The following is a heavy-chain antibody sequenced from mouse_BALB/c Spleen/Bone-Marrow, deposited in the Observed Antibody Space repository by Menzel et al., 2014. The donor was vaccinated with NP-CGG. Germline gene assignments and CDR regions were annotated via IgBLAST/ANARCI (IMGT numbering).Heavy chain of an antibody. CDR1: GYTFTSYW. CDR3: ARYDGPAWFAY. Sequence: VQLQQSGAELVKPGASVKLSCKASGYTFTSYWIRWVKLRPGQGLEWIGEINPSNGRTNYNEKFKNKATLTVDKSSSTAYIQLSSLTSEDSAVYYCARYDGPAWFAYWGQGTLVTVSA. J-gene: IGHJ3*01. V-gene: IGHV1S81*02. CDR2: INPSNGRT. D-gene: IGHD2-3*01.